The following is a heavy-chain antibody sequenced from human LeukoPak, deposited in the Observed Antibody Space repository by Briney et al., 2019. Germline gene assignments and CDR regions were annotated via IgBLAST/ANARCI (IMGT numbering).Heavy chain of an antibody. D-gene: IGHD2-8*01. CDR3: ARDRGPLGYCTNGVCYTEGGVSYHYYYGMDV. J-gene: IGHJ6*02. V-gene: IGHV1-69*13. Sequence: GASVKVSCKASGGTFSSYAISWVQQAPGQGLEWMGGIIPIFGTANYAQKFQGRVTITADESTSTAYMELSSLRSEDTAVYYCARDRGPLGYCTNGVCYTEGGVSYHYYYGMDVWGQGTTVTVSS. CDR1: GGTFSSYA. CDR2: IIPIFGTA.